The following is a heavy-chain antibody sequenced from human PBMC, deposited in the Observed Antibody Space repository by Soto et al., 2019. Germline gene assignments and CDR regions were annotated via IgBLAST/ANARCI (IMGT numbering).Heavy chain of an antibody. Sequence: GGSLRLSCAASGFTFSSYAMSWVRQAPGKGLEWVSAISGSGGSTYYADSVKGRFTISRDNSKNTLYLQINSLRAEDTAVYYCAKDRTGGYYYYYMDVWGKGTTVTVSS. CDR2: ISGSGGST. D-gene: IGHD3-9*01. CDR3: AKDRTGGYYYYYMDV. V-gene: IGHV3-23*01. J-gene: IGHJ6*03. CDR1: GFTFSSYA.